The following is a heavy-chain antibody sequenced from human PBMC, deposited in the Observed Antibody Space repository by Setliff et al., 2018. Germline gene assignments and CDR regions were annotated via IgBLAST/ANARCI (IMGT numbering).Heavy chain of an antibody. D-gene: IGHD3-16*01. CDR3: ARDGGDY. CDR2: IKQDGSEK. V-gene: IGHV3-7*01. CDR1: GFTFSNSW. Sequence: PGGSLRLSCAASGFTFSNSWMSWVRQAPGKGLEWVANIKQDGSEKYYVDSVKGRFTISRDNAKNSLYLQMNSLRAEGTAVYYCARDGGDYWGQGTLVTVSS. J-gene: IGHJ4*02.